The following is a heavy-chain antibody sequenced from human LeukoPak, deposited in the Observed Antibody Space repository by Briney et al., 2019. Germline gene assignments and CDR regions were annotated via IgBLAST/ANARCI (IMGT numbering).Heavy chain of an antibody. V-gene: IGHV3-21*01. CDR3: ARSLTTLTYEGY. CDR1: GFTFSNAW. J-gene: IGHJ4*02. Sequence: PGGSLRLSCAASGFTFSNAWMSWVRQAPGKGLEWVSSINSGSTYTYYTESVKGRFTVSRDNAKNSLFLQMNSLRAEDTAIYYCARSLTTLTYEGYWGQGTLVTVSS. CDR2: INSGSTYT. D-gene: IGHD1-1*01.